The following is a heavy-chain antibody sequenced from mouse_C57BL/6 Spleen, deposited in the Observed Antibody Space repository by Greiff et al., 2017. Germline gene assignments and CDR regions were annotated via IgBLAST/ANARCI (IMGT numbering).Heavy chain of an antibody. D-gene: IGHD2-4*01. CDR3: ARSWGLRQVYYAMDY. CDR2: IHPNSGST. Sequence: QVQLQQPGAELVKPGASVKLSCKASGYTFTSYWMHWVKQRPGQGLEWIGMIHPNSGSTNYNEKFKSKATLTVDKSSSTAYMQLSSLTSEDSAVYYCARSWGLRQVYYAMDYWGQGTSVTVSS. CDR1: GYTFTSYW. V-gene: IGHV1-64*01. J-gene: IGHJ4*01.